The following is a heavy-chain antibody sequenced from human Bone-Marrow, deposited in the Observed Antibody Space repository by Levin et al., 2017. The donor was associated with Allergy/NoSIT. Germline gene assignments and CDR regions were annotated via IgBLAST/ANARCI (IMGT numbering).Heavy chain of an antibody. CDR1: GFTFSFYG. D-gene: IGHD2-8*01. CDR3: AKGMGDH. Sequence: GGSLRLSCAASGFTFSFYGIHWVRQAPGKGLDWVAVISSDGSSKYYADSVKGRFTISRDNSKNTLYLQMNSLRAEDTAVYYCAKGMGDHWGQGTLVTVSS. J-gene: IGHJ4*02. CDR2: ISSDGSSK. V-gene: IGHV3-30*18.